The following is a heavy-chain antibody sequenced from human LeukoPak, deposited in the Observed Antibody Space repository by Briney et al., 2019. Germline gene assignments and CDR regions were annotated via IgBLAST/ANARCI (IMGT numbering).Heavy chain of an antibody. CDR1: GFTSTSYG. CDR3: ARAGASNYFDY. D-gene: IGHD2-8*01. J-gene: IGHJ4*02. V-gene: IGHV3-33*01. CDR2: IWSDGRKT. Sequence: GRSLRLSCAASGFTSTSYGMHWVRQAPGKGLEWAAVIWSDGRKTYYVDSVKGRFTISRDYSKNTLYLQMSSPRAEDTAVYYCARAGASNYFDYGGQGTLVTVSS.